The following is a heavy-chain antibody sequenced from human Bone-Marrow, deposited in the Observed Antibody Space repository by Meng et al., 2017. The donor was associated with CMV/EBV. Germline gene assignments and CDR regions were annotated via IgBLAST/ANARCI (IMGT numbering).Heavy chain of an antibody. J-gene: IGHJ4*02. CDR3: ARDPIGYYDSSGHDY. Sequence: GGSLRLSCAASGFTFSSYAMHWVRQAPGKGLEWVAVISYDGSNKCYADSVKGRFTISRDNSKNTLYLQMNSLRAEDTAVYYCARDPIGYYDSSGHDYWGQGTLVTVSS. CDR1: GFTFSSYA. V-gene: IGHV3-30-3*01. CDR2: ISYDGSNK. D-gene: IGHD3-22*01.